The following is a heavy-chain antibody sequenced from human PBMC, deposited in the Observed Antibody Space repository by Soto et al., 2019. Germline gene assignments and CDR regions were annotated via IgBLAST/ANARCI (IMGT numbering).Heavy chain of an antibody. Sequence: HGESLKISCKGSGYSFTSYWISWVRQMPGKGLEWMGRIDPSDSYTNYSPSFQGHVTISADKSISTAYLQWSSLKASDTAMYYCASLLFGELHYYYYGMDVWGQRTTVTVSS. CDR2: IDPSDSYT. CDR3: ASLLFGELHYYYYGMDV. V-gene: IGHV5-10-1*01. CDR1: GYSFTSYW. D-gene: IGHD3-10*01. J-gene: IGHJ6*02.